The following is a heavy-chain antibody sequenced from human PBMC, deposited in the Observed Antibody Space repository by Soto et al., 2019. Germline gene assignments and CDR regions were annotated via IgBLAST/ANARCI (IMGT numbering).Heavy chain of an antibody. V-gene: IGHV3-23*04. CDR3: AKGYRSYYYYYYGMDV. D-gene: IGHD1-26*01. CDR1: GFTFSSYA. Sequence: EVQLVESGGGLVQPGGSLRLSCAASGFTFSSYAMSWVRQAPGKGLEWVSAISGSGGSTYYADSVKGRFTISRDNSKNTLYLQMNSLRAEDTAVYYCAKGYRSYYYYYYGMDVWGQGTTVTVSS. J-gene: IGHJ6*02. CDR2: ISGSGGST.